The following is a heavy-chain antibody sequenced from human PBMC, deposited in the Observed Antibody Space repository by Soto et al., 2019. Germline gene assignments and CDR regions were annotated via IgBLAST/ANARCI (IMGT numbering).Heavy chain of an antibody. CDR1: GGSISSSNW. CDR2: IYHSGST. Sequence: TLSLTCAVSGGSISSSNWWSWVRQPPGKGLEWIGEIYHSGSTNYNPSLKSRVTISVDKSKNQFSLKLSSVTAADTAVYYCTREYYYYYYGMDVWGQGTPVTVSS. CDR3: TREYYYYYYGMDV. J-gene: IGHJ6*02. V-gene: IGHV4-4*02.